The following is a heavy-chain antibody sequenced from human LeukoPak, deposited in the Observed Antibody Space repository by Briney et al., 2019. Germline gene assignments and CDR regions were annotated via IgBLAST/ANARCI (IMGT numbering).Heavy chain of an antibody. Sequence: GSLRLSCAASGFTVSGNYMSWVRQAPGKGLEWIGSVHNVGSTYYNLSLRSRVTMSIDTSKNQFSLRLNSVTAADTAVYYCARHAEYNSGWHFYLDHWGQGILVTVSS. CDR2: VHNVGST. CDR1: GFTVSGNY. CDR3: ARHAEYNSGWHFYLDH. V-gene: IGHV4-59*04. J-gene: IGHJ4*02. D-gene: IGHD6-19*01.